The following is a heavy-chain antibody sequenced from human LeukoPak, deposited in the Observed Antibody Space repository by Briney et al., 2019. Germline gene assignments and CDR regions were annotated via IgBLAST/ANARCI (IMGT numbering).Heavy chain of an antibody. CDR2: IYTSGST. Sequence: PSQTLSLTCTVSGGSISSGSYYWSWIRQPAGKGLEWIGRIYTSGSTNYNPSLKSRVTISVDTSKNQFSLKLSSVTAADTAVYYCARALIAAAGTCWFDPWGQGTLVTVSS. V-gene: IGHV4-61*02. D-gene: IGHD6-13*01. CDR1: GGSISSGSYY. J-gene: IGHJ5*02. CDR3: ARALIAAAGTCWFDP.